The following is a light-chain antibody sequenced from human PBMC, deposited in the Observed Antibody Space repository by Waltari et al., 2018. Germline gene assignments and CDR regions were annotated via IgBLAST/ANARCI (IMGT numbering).Light chain of an antibody. V-gene: IGKV1-39*01. CDR2: VAS. J-gene: IGKJ1*01. CDR3: QQSYTSPPT. Sequence: DIQMTQSPSSLSASVGDRVTITCRASQSVSTYVNWYQQKPGKPPKFLIYVASTLQTGVPSRFSGSGSGTDFTLIISSLQPEDFATYHCQQSYTSPPTLGQGTKVEVK. CDR1: QSVSTY.